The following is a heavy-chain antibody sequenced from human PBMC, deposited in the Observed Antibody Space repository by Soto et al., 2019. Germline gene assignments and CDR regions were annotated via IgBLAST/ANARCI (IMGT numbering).Heavy chain of an antibody. CDR1: GYTFTSYA. Sequence: ASVKVSCKASGYTFTSYAMHWVRQAPGQRLEWMGWINAGNGNTKYSQKFQGRVTITRDTSASTAYMELSSLRSEDTAVYYCARVQVGATTYGFDYWGQGTLVTVSS. J-gene: IGHJ4*02. CDR3: ARVQVGATTYGFDY. D-gene: IGHD1-26*01. V-gene: IGHV1-3*01. CDR2: INAGNGNT.